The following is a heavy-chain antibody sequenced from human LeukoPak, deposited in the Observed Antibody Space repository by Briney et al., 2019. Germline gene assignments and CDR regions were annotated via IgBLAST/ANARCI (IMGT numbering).Heavy chain of an antibody. J-gene: IGHJ4*02. CDR2: ISPSSSYI. CDR1: GLPFSGHS. D-gene: IGHD3-16*01. Sequence: PGGSLRLSCAASGLPFSGHSSNSVREATGKGLEWVSSISPSSSYIYYVDSVKGRFTISRDNAKNSLYLQMNSLRAEDTAVYYCARDQDGGNSYGAFFDFWGQGTLVTVSS. CDR3: ARDQDGGNSYGAFFDF. V-gene: IGHV3-21*01.